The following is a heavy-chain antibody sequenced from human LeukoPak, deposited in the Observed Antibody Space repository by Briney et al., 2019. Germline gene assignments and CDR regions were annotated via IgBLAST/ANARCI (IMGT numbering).Heavy chain of an antibody. D-gene: IGHD3/OR15-3a*01. CDR2: IFPSGSA. J-gene: IGHJ4*02. Sequence: SQTLSLTCTATNGFISSGRYYWSWIRQPAGKGLEWIGRIFPSGSANYSPSLKSRVTISVDTSKNQFSLILNSVTAADTAVYYCARQAPLDGDFDFWGQGTLVTVSS. CDR3: ARQAPLDGDFDF. V-gene: IGHV4-61*02. CDR1: NGFISSGRYY.